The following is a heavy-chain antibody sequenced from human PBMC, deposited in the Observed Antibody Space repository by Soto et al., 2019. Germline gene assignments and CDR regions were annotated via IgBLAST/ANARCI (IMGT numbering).Heavy chain of an antibody. CDR2: LNAYNGNT. CDR3: AMVDVYVTPSPQDV. Sequence: QVQLVQSGAEVKNPGASVKVSCKASGYRFTSYGIGWVRQAPGQGLEWMGWLNAYNGNTNYAQNLQGRVTLTTDTSTSTADMELRSLRSNDTAVYYCAMVDVYVTPSPQDVWGQGTTVTGSS. J-gene: IGHJ6*02. CDR1: GYRFTSYG. V-gene: IGHV1-18*01. D-gene: IGHD3-16*01.